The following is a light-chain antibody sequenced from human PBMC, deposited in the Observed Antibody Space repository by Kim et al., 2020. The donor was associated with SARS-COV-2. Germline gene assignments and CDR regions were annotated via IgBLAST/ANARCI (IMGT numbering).Light chain of an antibody. CDR1: QSVLYSSSNKNY. Sequence: ATINCKSSQSVLYSSSNKNYLAWYQQKPGQPPKLLIYWASTRESGVPDRFSGSGSGTDFTLTISSLQAEDVAVYYCHQYYITPFTFGGGTKVDIK. CDR2: WAS. CDR3: HQYYITPFT. J-gene: IGKJ4*01. V-gene: IGKV4-1*01.